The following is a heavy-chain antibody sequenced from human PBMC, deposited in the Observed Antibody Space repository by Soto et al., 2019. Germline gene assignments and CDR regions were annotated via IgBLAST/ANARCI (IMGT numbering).Heavy chain of an antibody. CDR3: VRNGYACLEY. D-gene: IGHD3-3*01. V-gene: IGHV4-4*02. CDR1: GGSISSDHW. Sequence: QVHLQESGPGLVKPSGTLSLSCAVSGGSISSDHWWSWVRQSPGKGLEWIGEIYHSGSASYNSALQSRVTISTDISKNQFSLKLTSVTAADTAVYYRVRNGYACLEYWGQGTLVTVSS. CDR2: IYHSGSA. J-gene: IGHJ4*02.